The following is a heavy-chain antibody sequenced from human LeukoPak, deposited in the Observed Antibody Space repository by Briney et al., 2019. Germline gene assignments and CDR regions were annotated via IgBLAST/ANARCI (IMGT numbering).Heavy chain of an antibody. CDR3: ARHGRLLTEGLEVTTVTTYWFDP. CDR2: IYPGDSDT. Sequence: GESLKISCKGSGYSFTSYWIGWVRQMPGKGLEWMGIIYPGDSDTRFSPSFQGQVTISADKSISTAYLQWSSLKASDTAMYYCARHGRLLTEGLEVTTVTTYWFDPWGQGTLVTVSS. D-gene: IGHD4-17*01. J-gene: IGHJ5*02. V-gene: IGHV5-51*01. CDR1: GYSFTSYW.